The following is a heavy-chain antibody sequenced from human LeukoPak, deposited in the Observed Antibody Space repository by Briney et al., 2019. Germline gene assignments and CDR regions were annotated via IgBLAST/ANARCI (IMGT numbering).Heavy chain of an antibody. J-gene: IGHJ3*02. CDR2: MNPNSGNT. CDR3: ARGSWSSGWYKDAFDI. Sequence: ASVKVSCKASGYTFTSYDINWVRQATGQGLEWMGWMNPNSGNTGYAQKFQGRVTMTRNTSISTAHMELSSLRSEDTAVYYCARGSWSSGWYKDAFDIWGQGTMVTVSS. CDR1: GYTFTSYD. V-gene: IGHV1-8*01. D-gene: IGHD6-19*01.